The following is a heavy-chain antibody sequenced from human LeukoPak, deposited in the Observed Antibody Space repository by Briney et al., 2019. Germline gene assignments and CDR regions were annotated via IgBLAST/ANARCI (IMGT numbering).Heavy chain of an antibody. J-gene: IGHJ5*02. Sequence: ASVKVSCKASGYTFTSYDINWVRQATGQGLEGMGWMNPNSGNTGYAQKFQGRVTMTRNTAISKAYMEVSRRRSEDTAVYYCARGHGSGSYDWFDPWGQGTLVTVSS. CDR2: MNPNSGNT. D-gene: IGHD3-10*01. CDR3: ARGHGSGSYDWFDP. V-gene: IGHV1-8*01. CDR1: GYTFTSYD.